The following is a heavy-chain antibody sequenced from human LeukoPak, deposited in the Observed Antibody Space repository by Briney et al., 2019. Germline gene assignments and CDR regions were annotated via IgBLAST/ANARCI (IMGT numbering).Heavy chain of an antibody. Sequence: PGGSLRLSCAASGFTFSSYEMNWVRQAPGKGLEWVSYISSSGSTIYYADSVKGRFTISRDNAKNSLYLQMNSLRAEDTAVYYCARDSYDSSGYYFDWGQGTLVTVSS. D-gene: IGHD3-22*01. CDR2: ISSSGSTI. CDR3: ARDSYDSSGYYFD. V-gene: IGHV3-48*03. J-gene: IGHJ4*02. CDR1: GFTFSSYE.